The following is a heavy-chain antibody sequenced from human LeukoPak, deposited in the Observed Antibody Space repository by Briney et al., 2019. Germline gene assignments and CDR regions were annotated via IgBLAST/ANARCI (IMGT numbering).Heavy chain of an antibody. CDR3: ARDGVYYYDSSGYYYGYDY. CDR1: GGSISSGSYY. CDR2: IYYSGST. J-gene: IGHJ4*02. V-gene: IGHV4-39*07. D-gene: IGHD3-22*01. Sequence: SETLSLTCTVSGGSISSGSYYWGWIRQPPGKGLEWIGNIYYSGSTCYNPSLKSRVSISVDTSKNQFSLKLSSVTAADTAVYYCARDGVYYYDSSGYYYGYDYWGQGTLVTVSS.